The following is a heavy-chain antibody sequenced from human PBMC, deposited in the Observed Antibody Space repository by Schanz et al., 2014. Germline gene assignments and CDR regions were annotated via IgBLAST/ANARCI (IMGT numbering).Heavy chain of an antibody. Sequence: QVQLVESGGGLVKPGGSLRLSCAASGFTFSTYAMHWVRLAPGEGLEWVAVISYDGSNKYYADSVRGRFTISRDNSKNTLYLQMNSLRREDTAVYYCAKVETYYDILTGYQFAMDVWGQGTRVTVSA. CDR1: GFTFSTYA. D-gene: IGHD3-9*01. J-gene: IGHJ4*02. CDR2: ISYDGSNK. V-gene: IGHV3-30*04. CDR3: AKVETYYDILTGYQFAMDV.